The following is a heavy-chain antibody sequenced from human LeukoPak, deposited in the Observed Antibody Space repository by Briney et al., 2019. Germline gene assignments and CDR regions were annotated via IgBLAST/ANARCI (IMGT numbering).Heavy chain of an antibody. Sequence: PGGSLRLSCAASGFTFSSYWMSWVRQAPGKGLEWVANIKQDGSEKYYVDSVKGRFTISRDNAKNSLYLQMNSLRAEDTAVYYCARDRVYDFWSGSFDYWGQGTLVTVSS. J-gene: IGHJ4*02. CDR1: GFTFSSYW. CDR2: IKQDGSEK. CDR3: ARDRVYDFWSGSFDY. V-gene: IGHV3-7*01. D-gene: IGHD3-3*01.